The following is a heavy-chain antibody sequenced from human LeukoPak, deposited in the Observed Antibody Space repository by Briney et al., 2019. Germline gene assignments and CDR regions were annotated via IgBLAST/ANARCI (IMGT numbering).Heavy chain of an antibody. CDR1: GFTFSSYS. CDR3: ARDSSPVRPYGMDV. D-gene: IGHD2-8*01. J-gene: IGHJ6*02. V-gene: IGHV3-21*01. Sequence: PGGSLRLSCAASGFTFSSYSMNWVRQAPGKGLEWVSSISSSSSYIYYADSVKGRFTISRDNSKNTLYLQMNSLRAEDTAVYYCARDSSPVRPYGMDVWGQGTTVTVSS. CDR2: ISSSSSYI.